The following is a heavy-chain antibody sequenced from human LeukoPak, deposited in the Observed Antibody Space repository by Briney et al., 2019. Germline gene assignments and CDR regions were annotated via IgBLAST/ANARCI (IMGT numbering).Heavy chain of an antibody. D-gene: IGHD6-13*01. CDR3: ARAGGEAAAGRGFDY. V-gene: IGHV4-39*07. CDR2: IYYSGST. CDR1: GGSISSSSYY. J-gene: IGHJ4*02. Sequence: PSETLSLTCTVSGGSISSSSYYWGWIRQPPGKGLEWIGSIYYSGSTYYNPSLKSRVTISVDTSKNQFSLKLSSVTAADTAVYYCARAGGEAAAGRGFDYWGQGTLVTVSS.